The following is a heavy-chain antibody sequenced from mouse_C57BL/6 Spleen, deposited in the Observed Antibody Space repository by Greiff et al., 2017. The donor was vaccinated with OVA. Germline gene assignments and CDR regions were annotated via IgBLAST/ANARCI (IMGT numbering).Heavy chain of an antibody. CDR1: GYTFTSYW. CDR3: ARWEVGRYYFDY. D-gene: IGHD4-1*01. V-gene: IGHV1-69*01. CDR2: IDPSDSYT. J-gene: IGHJ2*01. Sequence: VQLQQPGAELVMPGASVKLSCKASGYTFTSYWMHWVKQRPGQGLEWIGEIDPSDSYTNYNQKFKGKSTLTVDKSSSTAYMQLSSLTSEDSAVYYCARWEVGRYYFDYWGQGTTLTVSS.